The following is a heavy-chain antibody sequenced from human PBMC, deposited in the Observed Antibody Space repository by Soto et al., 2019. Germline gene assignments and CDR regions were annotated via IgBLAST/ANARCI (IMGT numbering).Heavy chain of an antibody. D-gene: IGHD3-3*01. CDR2: IIPIFGTA. CDR1: GGTFSSYV. V-gene: IGHV1-69*01. CDR3: AKGSITIFGVVTNYYYYGMDV. Sequence: QVQLVQSGAEVKKPGSSVKVSCKASGGTFSSYVISWVRQAPGQGLEWMGGIIPIFGTANYAQKFQGRVTITADESTSTAYMELSSLRSEDTAVYYCAKGSITIFGVVTNYYYYGMDVWGQGTTVTVSS. J-gene: IGHJ6*02.